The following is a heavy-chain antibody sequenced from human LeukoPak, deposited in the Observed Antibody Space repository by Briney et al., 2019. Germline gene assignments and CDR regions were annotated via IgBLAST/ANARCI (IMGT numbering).Heavy chain of an antibody. CDR2: ISGSGGST. Sequence: GGSLRLSCAASGFTFSSYAMSWVRQAPGKGLEWVSAISGSGGSTYYADSVKGRFTISRDNSNNTLYLQMNSLRAEDTAVYYCAKEPAGDYRPNYYGMDVWGQGTTVTVSS. J-gene: IGHJ6*02. D-gene: IGHD4-17*01. V-gene: IGHV3-23*01. CDR1: GFTFSSYA. CDR3: AKEPAGDYRPNYYGMDV.